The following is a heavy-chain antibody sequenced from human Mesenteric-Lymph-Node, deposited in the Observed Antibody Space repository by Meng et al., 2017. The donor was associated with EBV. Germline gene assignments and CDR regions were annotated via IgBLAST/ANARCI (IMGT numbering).Heavy chain of an antibody. V-gene: IGHV1-69*01. Sequence: QVQWWQTGAEVKKPGSSVKVSFKTSGGAFTSFAISWVRRAPGHGPEWMGGTAPLIGTSNYAQNFQGRVTITADESTSTAYMELRSLRYEDTAVYYCARGRHVNMVPLYFDFWGQGTLVTVSS. D-gene: IGHD4/OR15-4a*01. CDR3: ARGRHVNMVPLYFDF. J-gene: IGHJ4*02. CDR1: GGAFTSFA. CDR2: TAPLIGTS.